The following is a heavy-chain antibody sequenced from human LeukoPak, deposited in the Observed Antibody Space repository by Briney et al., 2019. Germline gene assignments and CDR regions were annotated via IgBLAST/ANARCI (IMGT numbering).Heavy chain of an antibody. D-gene: IGHD3-10*01. CDR1: GFTVSSNY. Sequence: GGSLRLSCAASGFTVSSNYMSWVRQAPGKGLEWVAVISYDGSNKYYADSVKGRFTISRDNSKNTLYLQMNSLRAEDTAVYYCARDNVGSYYYGSGSYIHWGQGTLVTVSS. CDR2: ISYDGSNK. CDR3: ARDNVGSYYYGSGSYIH. V-gene: IGHV3-30-3*01. J-gene: IGHJ4*02.